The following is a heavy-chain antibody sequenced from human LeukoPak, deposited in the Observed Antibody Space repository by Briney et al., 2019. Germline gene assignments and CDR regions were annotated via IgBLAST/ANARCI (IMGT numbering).Heavy chain of an antibody. D-gene: IGHD1-26*01. CDR3: ARGGRERYYYYYGMDV. Sequence: AASVKVSCKASGYTSTSYDINWVRQATGQGLEWMGWMNPNSGNTGYAQKFQGRVTMTRNTSISTAYMELSSLRSEDTAVYYCARGGRERYYYYYGMDVWGQGTTVTVSS. V-gene: IGHV1-8*01. CDR2: MNPNSGNT. CDR1: GYTSTSYD. J-gene: IGHJ6*02.